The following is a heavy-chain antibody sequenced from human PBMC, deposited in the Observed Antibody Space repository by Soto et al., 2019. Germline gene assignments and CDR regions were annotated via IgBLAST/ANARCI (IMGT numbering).Heavy chain of an antibody. D-gene: IGHD1-1*01. CDR3: AKDHWSDFDY. Sequence: GGSLRLSCAASGFTFSSYAMSWVRQAPGKGLEWVSAIIGSGGSTYYADSVKGRFTISRDNSKDTLYLQMNSLRAEDTAVYYCAKDHWSDFDYWGQGTLVTVSS. CDR1: GFTFSSYA. V-gene: IGHV3-23*01. CDR2: IIGSGGST. J-gene: IGHJ4*02.